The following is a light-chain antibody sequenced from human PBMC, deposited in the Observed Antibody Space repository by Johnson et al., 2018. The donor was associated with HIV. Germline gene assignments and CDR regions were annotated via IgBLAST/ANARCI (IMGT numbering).Light chain of an antibody. Sequence: QSVLTQPPSVSAAPGQKVPISCSGSSSNIGNNYVSWYQQFPGTAPKLLIYENNKRPSGIPDRFSGSKSGTSATLGITGLQTGDEADYYCGTWGGVFGTGTKVTVL. V-gene: IGLV1-51*02. J-gene: IGLJ1*01. CDR2: ENN. CDR3: GTWGGV. CDR1: SSNIGNNY.